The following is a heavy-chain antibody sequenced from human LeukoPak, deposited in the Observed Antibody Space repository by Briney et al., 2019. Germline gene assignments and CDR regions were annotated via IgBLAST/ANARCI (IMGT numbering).Heavy chain of an antibody. V-gene: IGHV4-31*03. J-gene: IGHJ5*02. CDR2: IYDSGST. Sequence: NSSQTLSLTCTVSGGSISSGAYYWSWIRQHPGKGLEWIGYIYDSGSTCYNPSLKSRVTISVDTSKNLFSLRLNSVTAADTAVYYCARDRVAGWFDPWGQGTLVTVSS. CDR1: GGSISSGAYY. D-gene: IGHD3-10*01. CDR3: ARDRVAGWFDP.